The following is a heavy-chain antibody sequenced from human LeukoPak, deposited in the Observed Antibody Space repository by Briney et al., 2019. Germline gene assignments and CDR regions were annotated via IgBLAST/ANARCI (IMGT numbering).Heavy chain of an antibody. V-gene: IGHV3-7*01. CDR2: IKQDGSET. CDR3: ARDWLGEVRPAVLDY. Sequence: PGGSLRLSCAASGFTVSSNYMSWVRQAPGKGLEWVAIIKQDGSETYYVDSAKGRFTISRDNAKNSLYLQMNTLRPDDTAVYFCARDWLGEVRPAVLDYWGQGTLVTVSS. J-gene: IGHJ4*02. D-gene: IGHD3-3*01. CDR1: GFTVSSNY.